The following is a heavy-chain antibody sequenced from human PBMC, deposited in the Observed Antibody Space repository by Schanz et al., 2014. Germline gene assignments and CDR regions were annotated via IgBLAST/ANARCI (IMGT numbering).Heavy chain of an antibody. Sequence: EGQLLESGGGLIQPGGSLRLSCAASGFTFSSYAMSWVRQAPGKGLEWGSTISASGGSTYYADSVKGRFTISRDNSKNILYLQMNSLRAEDTAVYYCAKARRKSNCSGGRCFHYSYYGMDVWGQGTTVTVSS. D-gene: IGHD2-15*01. CDR3: AKARRKSNCSGGRCFHYSYYGMDV. CDR2: ISASGGST. J-gene: IGHJ6*02. V-gene: IGHV3-23*01. CDR1: GFTFSSYA.